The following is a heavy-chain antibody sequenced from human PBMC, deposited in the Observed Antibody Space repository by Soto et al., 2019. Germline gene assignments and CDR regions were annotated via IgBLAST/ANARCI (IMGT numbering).Heavy chain of an antibody. D-gene: IGHD3-22*01. CDR2: IYYSGST. V-gene: IGHV4-39*01. J-gene: IGHJ4*02. Sequence: SETLSLTCTVSGGSISSSSYYWGWIRQPPGKGLEWIGSIYYSGSTYYNPSLKSRVTISVDTSKNQFSLKLSSVTAADTAVHYCASRNYSDKFFDYWGQGTLVTVSS. CDR3: ASRNYSDKFFDY. CDR1: GGSISSSSYY.